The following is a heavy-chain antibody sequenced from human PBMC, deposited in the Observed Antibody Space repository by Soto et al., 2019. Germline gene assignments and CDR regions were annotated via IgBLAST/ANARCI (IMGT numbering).Heavy chain of an antibody. D-gene: IGHD1-26*01. Sequence: GESLKISCKGSGFSFTNYWIGWVRQMPGKGLEWMGIIFPGNSDPRYGQSFQGQVTISVDKSVNTAYLQWTSLEASDTAMYFCARQLGNYSPLCYFDSWGQGTLVTVSS. CDR2: IFPGNSDP. CDR3: ARQLGNYSPLCYFDS. V-gene: IGHV5-51*01. CDR1: GFSFTNYW. J-gene: IGHJ4*02.